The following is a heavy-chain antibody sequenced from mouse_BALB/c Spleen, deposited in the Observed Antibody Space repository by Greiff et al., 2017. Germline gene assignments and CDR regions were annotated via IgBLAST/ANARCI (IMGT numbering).Heavy chain of an antibody. CDR2: LLPGSGST. J-gene: IGHJ3*01. V-gene: IGHV1-9*01. CDR1: GYTFSSYW. Sequence: VQLQQSGAELMKPGASVKISCKATGYTFSSYWIEWVKQRPGHGLEWIGELLPGSGSTNYNEKFKGKATFTADTSSNTAYMQLSSLTSEDSAVYYCASHQGFAYGGQGTLVTVSA. CDR3: ASHQGFAY.